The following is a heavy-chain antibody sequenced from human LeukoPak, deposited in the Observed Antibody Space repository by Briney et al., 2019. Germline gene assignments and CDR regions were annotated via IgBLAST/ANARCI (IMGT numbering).Heavy chain of an antibody. Sequence: EPSETLSLTCTVSGYSISSGYYWGWIRQPPGKGLEWIGSGSTYYNPSLKSRVTISVDTSKNQFSLKLSSVTAADTAIYYCANYDILTASQVYYFGNWGQGTLVTVSS. CDR1: GYSISSGYY. J-gene: IGHJ4*02. D-gene: IGHD3-9*01. V-gene: IGHV4-38-2*02. CDR3: ANYDILTASQVYYFGN. CDR2: SGST.